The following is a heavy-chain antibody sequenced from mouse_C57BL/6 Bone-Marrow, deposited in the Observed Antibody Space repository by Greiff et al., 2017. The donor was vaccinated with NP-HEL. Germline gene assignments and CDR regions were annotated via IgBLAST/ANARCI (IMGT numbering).Heavy chain of an antibody. CDR2: INPNNGGT. CDR1: GYTFTDYY. Sequence: EVQLQQSGPELVKPGASVKISCKASGYTFTDYYMNWVKQSHGKSLEWIGDINPNNGGTSYNQKFKGKATLTVDKSSSTAYMELRSLTSEDSAVYYCARYGYDGGVLAYWGQGTTLTVSS. V-gene: IGHV1-26*01. J-gene: IGHJ2*01. D-gene: IGHD2-2*01. CDR3: ARYGYDGGVLAY.